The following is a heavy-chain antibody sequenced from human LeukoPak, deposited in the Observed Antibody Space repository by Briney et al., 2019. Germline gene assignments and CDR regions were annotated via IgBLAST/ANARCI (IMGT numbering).Heavy chain of an antibody. CDR2: IVVGSGNT. CDR1: GFTFTSSA. Sequence: GTSVKVSCKASGFTFTSSAMQWVRQARGQRLEWIGWIVVGSGNTNYAQKFQERVTITRDMSTSTAYMELSSLRSEDTAVYYCARDPHVQLNAFDIWGRGTMVTVSS. CDR3: ARDPHVQLNAFDI. J-gene: IGHJ3*02. D-gene: IGHD1-1*01. V-gene: IGHV1-58*02.